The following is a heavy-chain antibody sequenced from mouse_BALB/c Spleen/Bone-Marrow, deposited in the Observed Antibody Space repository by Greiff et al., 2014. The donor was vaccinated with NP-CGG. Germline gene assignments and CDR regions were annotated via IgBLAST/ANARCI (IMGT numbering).Heavy chain of an antibody. V-gene: IGHV14-3*02. J-gene: IGHJ4*01. CDR2: IDPANGNT. CDR1: GFNIKDTY. Sequence: VQLKESGAELVKPGASVKLSCTASGFNIKDTYIHWVKQRPEQGLEWIGRIDPANGNTKYDPKFQGKATITTDTSSNTAYLQLSSLTSEDTAVYYCAQGYDWAMDYWGQGTSVTVSP. D-gene: IGHD2-14*01. CDR3: AQGYDWAMDY.